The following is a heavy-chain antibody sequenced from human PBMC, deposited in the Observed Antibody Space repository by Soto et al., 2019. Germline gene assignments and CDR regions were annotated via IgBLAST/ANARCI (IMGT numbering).Heavy chain of an antibody. D-gene: IGHD3-3*01. CDR2: IVPLFGTA. V-gene: IGHV1-69*12. CDR3: ARGGDPGYSFWSGALGGGRFEP. J-gene: IGHJ5*02. Sequence: QVQLVQSGAEVKQPGSSVNVACKTSGGTFGNTAVTWVRQVPGQGREWIGGIVPLFGTANYAQKFRGRVMICAGVSTSTACMDGSSMRPDDPAIYCCARGGDPGYSFWSGALGGGRFEPWGQGTLVTVSS. CDR1: GGTFGNTA.